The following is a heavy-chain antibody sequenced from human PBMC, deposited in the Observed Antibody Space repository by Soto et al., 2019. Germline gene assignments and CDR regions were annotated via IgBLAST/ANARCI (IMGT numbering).Heavy chain of an antibody. Sequence: EVQLLESGGGLVQPGGSLRLSCAASGFTISDSAMNWVRQAPGKGLEWVSGIRGSGTTTYYADSVKGRFTISRDNSKSTLYLQMNSVTVEDTAVYYCAKEVYDCRGGSCWRSVDYWGQGNLVTFSS. J-gene: IGHJ4*02. CDR2: IRGSGTTT. V-gene: IGHV3-23*01. CDR1: GFTISDSA. CDR3: AKEVYDCRGGSCWRSVDY. D-gene: IGHD2-15*01.